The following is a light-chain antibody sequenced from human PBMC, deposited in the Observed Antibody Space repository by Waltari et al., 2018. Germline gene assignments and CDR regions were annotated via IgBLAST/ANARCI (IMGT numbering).Light chain of an antibody. J-gene: IGLJ2*01. Sequence: QSALTQPASVSGSPGQSITISCTGTSSDVGGYNYVSWYQQPPGKAPKLLIFDFTQRPSGVSDRFSASKSGNTASLTISGLQAEDEADYYCASYPSTSIHVLFGGGTKLTVL. CDR3: ASYPSTSIHVL. CDR2: DFT. CDR1: SSDVGGYNY. V-gene: IGLV2-14*01.